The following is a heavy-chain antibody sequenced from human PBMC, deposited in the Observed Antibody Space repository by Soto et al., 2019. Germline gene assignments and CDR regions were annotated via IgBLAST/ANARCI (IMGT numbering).Heavy chain of an antibody. CDR3: APQITYYYGSGSYPIDY. V-gene: IGHV3-23*01. D-gene: IGHD3-10*01. Sequence: GGSLRLSCAASGFTFSSYAMSWVRQAPGKGLEWVSAISGSGGSTYYADSVKGRFTISRDNSKNTLYLQMNSLRAEDTAVYYCAPQITYYYGSGSYPIDYWGQGTLVTVSS. CDR2: ISGSGGST. J-gene: IGHJ4*02. CDR1: GFTFSSYA.